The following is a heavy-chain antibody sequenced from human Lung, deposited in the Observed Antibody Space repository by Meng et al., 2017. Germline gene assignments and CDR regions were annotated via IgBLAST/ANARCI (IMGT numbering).Heavy chain of an antibody. V-gene: IGHV3-74*01. D-gene: IGHD3-3*01. CDR2: IVSDGGIT. J-gene: IGHJ4*02. Sequence: EVHLVEFGGGLVQPGGSLRLPCGASGFNFGDYIMHWVRQSPGKGLEWISRIVSDGGITTYADSVKGRFTVSRDNAKNTLYLQMNSLGADDTAVYYCARDLAWVLFDYWGQGALVTVSS. CDR1: GFNFGDYI. CDR3: ARDLAWVLFDY.